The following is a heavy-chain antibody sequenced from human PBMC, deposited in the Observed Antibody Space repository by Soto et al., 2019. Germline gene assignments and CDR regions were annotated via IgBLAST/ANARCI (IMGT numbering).Heavy chain of an antibody. CDR2: ISSNGGST. CDR1: GFTFGSYA. J-gene: IGHJ5*02. D-gene: IGHD3-22*01. CDR3: VKSEHYYDSSGYYTLSS. V-gene: IGHV3-64D*08. Sequence: GGSLRLSCSASGFTFGSYAMHWVRQAPGKGLEYVSAISSNGGSTYYADSVKGRFTISRDNSKNTLYLQMSSLRAEDTAVYYCVKSEHYYDSSGYYTLSSWGQGTLVTVSS.